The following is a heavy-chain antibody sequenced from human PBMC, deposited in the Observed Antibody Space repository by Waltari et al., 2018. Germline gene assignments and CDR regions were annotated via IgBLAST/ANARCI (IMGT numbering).Heavy chain of an antibody. J-gene: IGHJ4*02. CDR2: INHSGST. CDR3: ARGGYSDFDY. V-gene: IGHV4-34*01. CDR1: GGSYSGYY. D-gene: IGHD6-13*01. Sequence: QVQLQQWGAGRLTPSETLSLTCAVYGGSYSGYYWTWIRQPPGKGLEWIGEINHSGSTNYNPSLKSRVTISVDTSKSQFSLKLSSVTAADTAVYYCARGGYSDFDYWGQGTLVTVSS.